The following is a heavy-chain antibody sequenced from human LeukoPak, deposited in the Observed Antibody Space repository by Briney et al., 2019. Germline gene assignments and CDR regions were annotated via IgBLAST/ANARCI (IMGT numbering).Heavy chain of an antibody. CDR3: ARDPVYYDSSGFDY. Sequence: GGSLRLSCAASGFTFSSYSMNWVRLAPGKGLEWVSYISSSSSTIYYADSVKGRFTISRDNAKNSLYLQMNSLRAEDTAVYYCARDPVYYDSSGFDYWGQGTLVTVSS. CDR1: GFTFSSYS. CDR2: ISSSSSTI. J-gene: IGHJ4*02. V-gene: IGHV3-48*01. D-gene: IGHD3-22*01.